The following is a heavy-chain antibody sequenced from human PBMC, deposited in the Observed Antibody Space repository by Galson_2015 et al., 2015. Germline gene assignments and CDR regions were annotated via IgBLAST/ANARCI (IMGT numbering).Heavy chain of an antibody. CDR3: ARNIEYSSSPTILDY. J-gene: IGHJ4*02. CDR1: GFTFSSYT. D-gene: IGHD6-6*01. Sequence: SLRLSCAASGFTFSSYTMHWVRQAPGKGLEWVAVISSDGSNKYYADSVKGRFTISRDNSKNTLYLQMNSLRAEDTAVYYCARNIEYSSSPTILDYWGQGTLVTVSS. CDR2: ISSDGSNK. V-gene: IGHV3-30-3*01.